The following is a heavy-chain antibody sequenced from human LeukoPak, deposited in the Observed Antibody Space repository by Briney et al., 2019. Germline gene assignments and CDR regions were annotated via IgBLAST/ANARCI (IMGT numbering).Heavy chain of an antibody. CDR3: ARYYDFWGASYGNYYMDV. CDR1: GFTFSSYS. Sequence: GGSLRLSCAASGFTFSSYSMNWVRQAPGKGLEWVSYISSSSNYTYYADSVKGRFTISRDHAKNSLSLQMNSLRAEDTAVYYCARYYDFWGASYGNYYMDVWGKGTTVTVSS. J-gene: IGHJ6*03. CDR2: ISSSSNYT. V-gene: IGHV3-21*03. D-gene: IGHD3-3*01.